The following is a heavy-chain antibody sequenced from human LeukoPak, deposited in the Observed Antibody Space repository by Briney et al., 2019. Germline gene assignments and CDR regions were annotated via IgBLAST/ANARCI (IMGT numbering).Heavy chain of an antibody. D-gene: IGHD6-6*01. CDR2: IIPIFGTA. J-gene: IGHJ6*02. CDR3: ARLDEYSSSSRYYGMDV. V-gene: IGHV1-69*13. Sequence: SVKVSCKASGGTFSSYGISWVRQAPGQGLEWMGGIIPIFGTANYAQKFQGRVTITADESTSTAYMELSSLRSEDTAVYYCARLDEYSSSSRYYGMDVWGQETTVTVSS. CDR1: GGTFSSYG.